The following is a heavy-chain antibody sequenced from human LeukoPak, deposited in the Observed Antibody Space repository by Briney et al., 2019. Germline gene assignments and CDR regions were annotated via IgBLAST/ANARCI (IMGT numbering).Heavy chain of an antibody. CDR1: GFTLSIDG. V-gene: IGHV3-33*01. J-gene: IGHJ3*02. CDR3: ARAGGSGSYNAFDI. D-gene: IGHD3-10*01. Sequence: QPGGSLRLSCAASGFTLSIDGLHWVRQAPGKGLEWVAVIYYDGYNTYYADSVKGRFTISRDNSKNMMYLQMDSLSPEDTAVYYCARAGGSGSYNAFDIWGPGTMVTVSS. CDR2: IYYDGYNT.